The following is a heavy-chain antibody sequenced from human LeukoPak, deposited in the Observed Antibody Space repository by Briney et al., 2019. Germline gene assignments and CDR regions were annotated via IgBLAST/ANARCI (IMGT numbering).Heavy chain of an antibody. V-gene: IGHV3-23*01. Sequence: GGSLRLSCAASGFTFSSYAMSWVRQAPGKGLEWVSAISGSGGSTYYADSVKGRFTTSRDNSKNTLYLQMNSLRAEDTAVYYCAKSALKGIAAAGTWYFDYWGQGTLVTVSS. CDR1: GFTFSSYA. J-gene: IGHJ4*02. D-gene: IGHD6-13*01. CDR3: AKSALKGIAAAGTWYFDY. CDR2: ISGSGGST.